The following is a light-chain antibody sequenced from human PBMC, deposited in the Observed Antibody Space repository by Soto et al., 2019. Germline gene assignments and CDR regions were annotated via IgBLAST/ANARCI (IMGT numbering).Light chain of an antibody. V-gene: IGKV1-12*01. CDR2: AAS. J-gene: IGKJ4*01. CDR1: QGISSW. CDR3: QQPNNSPLT. Sequence: DIQMTQSPSSVSASVGDRVTITCRASQGISSWLAWYQQKPGKAPKLLIYAASSLQSGVPSRFIVIVSATYSTTTTSSQQPEHTSTHSHQQPNNSPLTFGGGTKVEIK.